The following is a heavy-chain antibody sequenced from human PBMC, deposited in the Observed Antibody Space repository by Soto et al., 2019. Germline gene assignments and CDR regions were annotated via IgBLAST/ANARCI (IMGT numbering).Heavy chain of an antibody. Sequence: PGESLKISCKGSGYSFTSYWIGWVRQMPGKSLEWMGIIYPGDSDTRYSPSFQGQVTISADKSISTAYLQWSSLKASDTAMYYCARVVLWFGELSNFDYWGQGTLVTVSS. V-gene: IGHV5-51*01. CDR3: ARVVLWFGELSNFDY. CDR1: GYSFTSYW. D-gene: IGHD3-10*01. CDR2: IYPGDSDT. J-gene: IGHJ4*02.